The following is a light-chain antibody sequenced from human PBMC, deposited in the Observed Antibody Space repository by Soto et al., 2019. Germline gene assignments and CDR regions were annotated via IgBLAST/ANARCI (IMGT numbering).Light chain of an antibody. Sequence: DIQMTQSPSSLSASVGDRVTITCRASQSISSYLNWYQQKPGKAPKLLIYAASSLQSGVPSMFSGSGSATDFTLTISSLQPEDFASYYCQQSYSTPLTFGPGTKVDIK. J-gene: IGKJ3*01. CDR1: QSISSY. CDR3: QQSYSTPLT. CDR2: AAS. V-gene: IGKV1-39*01.